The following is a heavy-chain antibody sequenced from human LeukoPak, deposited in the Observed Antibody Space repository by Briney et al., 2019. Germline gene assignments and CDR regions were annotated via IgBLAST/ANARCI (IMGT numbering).Heavy chain of an antibody. D-gene: IGHD5-12*01. CDR1: GGTFSSYA. CDR2: IIPILGIA. V-gene: IGHV1-69*10. CDR3: ARAGSWLRVPNWFDP. Sequence: ASVKVSCKASGGTFSSYAISWVRQAPGQGLEWMGRIIPILGIANYAQKFQGRVTITADKSTSTAYMELSSLRSEDTAVYYCARAGSWLRVPNWFDPWGQGTLVTVSS. J-gene: IGHJ5*02.